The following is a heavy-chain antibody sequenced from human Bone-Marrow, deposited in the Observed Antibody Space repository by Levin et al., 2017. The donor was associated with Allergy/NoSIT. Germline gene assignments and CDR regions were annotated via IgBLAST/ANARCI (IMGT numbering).Heavy chain of an antibody. D-gene: IGHD1-1*01. CDR2: IKSKNDGGTT. CDR3: TKYTGVTGSIYRKYYYYFMDG. J-gene: IGHJ6*03. CDR1: GVTFKYAW. V-gene: IGHV3-15*01. Sequence: GGSLRLSCAASGVTFKYAWLSWVRQAPGKGLEWVGLIKSKNDGGTTDYAASVEGRFTISRDDSKNTLFLEMSSLKTEDTAVYYCTKYTGVTGSIYRKYYYYFMDGWGKGTTVTVSS.